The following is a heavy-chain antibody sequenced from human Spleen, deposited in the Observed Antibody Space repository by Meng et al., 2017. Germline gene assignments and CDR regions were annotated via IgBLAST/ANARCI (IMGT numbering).Heavy chain of an antibody. V-gene: IGHV4-59*11. D-gene: IGHD1-26*01. J-gene: IGHJ4*02. CDR1: GGSINNHY. CDR2: IYYTGGT. Sequence: QVQLQESGPGLVKPLETLSLTGTVAGGSINNHYWGWIRQPPGKGLEWIGYIYYTGGTKYNSSLLSRVTMSVEASKNQFSLKLSSVTAADTAVYYCAKYGGKYYDFWGQGTLVTVSS. CDR3: AKYGGKYYDF.